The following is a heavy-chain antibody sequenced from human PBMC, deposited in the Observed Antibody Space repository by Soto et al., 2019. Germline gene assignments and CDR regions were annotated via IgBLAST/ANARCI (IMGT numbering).Heavy chain of an antibody. J-gene: IGHJ6*02. D-gene: IGHD2-15*01. Sequence: QLQLQESGPGLVKPSETLSLTCTVSGGSISSSSYYWGWICQPPGKGLEWIGSIYYSGSTYYNPSLKSRVTISVDTSKNQFSLKLSSVTAADTAVYYCARLLVVVVIDSDGMDVWGQGTTVTVSS. CDR1: GGSISSSSYY. V-gene: IGHV4-39*01. CDR2: IYYSGST. CDR3: ARLLVVVVIDSDGMDV.